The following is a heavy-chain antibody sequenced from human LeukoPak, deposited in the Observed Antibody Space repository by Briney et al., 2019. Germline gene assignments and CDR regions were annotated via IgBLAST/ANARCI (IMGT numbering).Heavy chain of an antibody. Sequence: SETLSLTCAVYGGSFSGYYWSWIRQPPGKGLEWIGEINHSGSTNYNPSLKSRVTISVDTSKNQFSLKLSSVTAADTAVYYCARAWHYYDFWSGYYFEYYFDYWGQGTLVTVSS. CDR2: INHSGST. D-gene: IGHD3-3*01. CDR1: GGSFSGYY. CDR3: ARAWHYYDFWSGYYFEYYFDY. V-gene: IGHV4-34*01. J-gene: IGHJ4*02.